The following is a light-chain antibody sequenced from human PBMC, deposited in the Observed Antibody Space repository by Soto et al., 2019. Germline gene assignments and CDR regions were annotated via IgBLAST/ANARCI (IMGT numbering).Light chain of an antibody. CDR2: ATS. CDR1: QSIPNS. CDR3: QQYNTYST. V-gene: IGKV1-39*01. J-gene: IGKJ5*01. Sequence: DIQLTQSPSSLSASIGDRVTITCRASQSIPNSLNWYQQKPGKAPKLLIYATSGLQSGVPSRFSGSGSGTDFTLTISSLQREDFATYYCQQYNTYSTFGQGTRLEIK.